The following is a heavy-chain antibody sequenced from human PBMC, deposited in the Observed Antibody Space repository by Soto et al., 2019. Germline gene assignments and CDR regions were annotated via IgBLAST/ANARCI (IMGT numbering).Heavy chain of an antibody. V-gene: IGHV3-23*01. J-gene: IGHJ4*02. CDR1: GFTFNNYA. CDR3: AKGRGGSGSLTPRVDF. CDR2: ISGGGDTT. Sequence: EVQLLESGGGLVQPGGSLRLSCAASGFTFNNYAMTWVRQAPGKGLEWVSAISGGGDTTSYADSVKGRFTVSRDGFNGTLYLQMSSLRAGDTALYYCAKGRGGSGSLTPRVDFWGQGTLVTVSS. D-gene: IGHD3-10*01.